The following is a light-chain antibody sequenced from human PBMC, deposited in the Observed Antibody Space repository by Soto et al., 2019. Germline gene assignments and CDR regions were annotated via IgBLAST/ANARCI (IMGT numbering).Light chain of an antibody. V-gene: IGLV2-11*01. CDR1: SSNFVGDKY. CDR2: DVS. Sequence: QSVLSHPLSVSWSPGHAVTISCTGTSSNFVGDKYVAWYQHHPGKAPRLMIYDVSKRPSGVPDRFSGSKSGNTASLTISGLQAEDEADHYCCSYVGNSIYVFGTGTKVTVL. CDR3: CSYVGNSIYV. J-gene: IGLJ1*01.